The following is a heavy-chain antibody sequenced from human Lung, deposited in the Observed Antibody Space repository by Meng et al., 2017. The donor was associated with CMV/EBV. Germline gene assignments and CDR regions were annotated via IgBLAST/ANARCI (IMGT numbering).Heavy chain of an antibody. V-gene: IGHV3-30*02. Sequence: GESLKISCVASGLIFNKYGIHWLRQAPGKGLEWLSFIDVDGQRRYNGDTVKARFVVFKDRSKNTVVLQMNSLRVEDTAVYYCVGHQGGPRDGVRLVWGQGTLVXVSS. D-gene: IGHD3-10*01. J-gene: IGHJ4*02. CDR3: VGHQGGPRDGVRLV. CDR2: IDVDGQRR. CDR1: GLIFNKYG.